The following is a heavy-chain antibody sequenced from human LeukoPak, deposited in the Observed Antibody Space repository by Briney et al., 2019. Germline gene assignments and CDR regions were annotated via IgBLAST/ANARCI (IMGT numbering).Heavy chain of an antibody. Sequence: GGSLRDSCAASGFTFSNSGMHWVRQAPGKGLEWVAFIRYDGSNKFYADSAKGRFSISRNISKNTLYLQMNSLRPEDTAVYYCANGATSAWNTWDNWGQGNLLRVSS. J-gene: IGHJ4*02. CDR3: ANGATSAWNTWDN. D-gene: IGHD1/OR15-1a*01. V-gene: IGHV3-30*02. CDR2: IRYDGSNK. CDR1: GFTFSNSG.